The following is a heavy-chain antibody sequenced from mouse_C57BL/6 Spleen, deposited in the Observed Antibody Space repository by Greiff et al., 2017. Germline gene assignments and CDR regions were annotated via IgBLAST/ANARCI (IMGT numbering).Heavy chain of an antibody. J-gene: IGHJ2*01. D-gene: IGHD2-5*01. CDR2: IDPSDSET. Sequence: QVQLQQSGAELVRPGSSVKLSCKASGYTFTSYWMHWVKQRPIQGLEWIGNIDPSDSETHYNQKFKDKATLTVDKSSSTAYMQLSSLTSEDSAVYYCARADYYSNYGYYFDYWGQGTTLTVSS. V-gene: IGHV1-52*01. CDR3: ARADYYSNYGYYFDY. CDR1: GYTFTSYW.